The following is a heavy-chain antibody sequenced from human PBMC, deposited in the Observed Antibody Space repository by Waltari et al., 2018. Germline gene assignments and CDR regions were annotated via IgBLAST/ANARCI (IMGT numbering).Heavy chain of an antibody. CDR1: GGSFGTYA. D-gene: IGHD1-26*01. V-gene: IGHV1-69*13. CDR2: IIPIYGTP. J-gene: IGHJ3*01. Sequence: QVRLVQSGAEVRKPGSSVGVSCEASGGSFGTYAIPWVRQAPGQGLEWMAGIIPIYGTPNYAQKFQGRVTIAADASTRTAYMDLSSLRSDDTAVYYCAKRIVGGPFDVWGQGTVVTVSS. CDR3: AKRIVGGPFDV.